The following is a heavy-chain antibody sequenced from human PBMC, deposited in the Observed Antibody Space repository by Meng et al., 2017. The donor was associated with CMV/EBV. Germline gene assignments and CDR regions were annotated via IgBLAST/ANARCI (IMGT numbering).Heavy chain of an antibody. V-gene: IGHV4-39*07. CDR2: IYYSGST. CDR3: ASRITIFGVVTAFDP. CDR1: GGSISSSSYD. D-gene: IGHD3-3*01. Sequence: QVSRPGLVKPSETPSLTRSVSGGSISSSSYDWGWIRQPPGKGLEWIGSIYYSGSTYYNPSLKSRVTISVDTSKNQFSLKLSSVTAADTAVYYCASRITIFGVVTAFDPWGQGTPVTVSS. J-gene: IGHJ5*02.